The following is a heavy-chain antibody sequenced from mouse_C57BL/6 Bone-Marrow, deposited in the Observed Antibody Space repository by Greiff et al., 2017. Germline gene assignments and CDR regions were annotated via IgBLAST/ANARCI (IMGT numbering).Heavy chain of an antibody. Sequence: EVQGVETGGGLVQPGGSRGLSCEGSGFTFSGFWMSWVRQTPGKTLEWIGDINSDGSAINYAPSIKDRFTIVRDNDKSTLYLQMSNVRSEDTATYFCMRYGNYWYFDVWGTGTTVTVSS. CDR2: INSDGSAI. J-gene: IGHJ1*03. CDR1: GFTFSGFW. D-gene: IGHD2-1*01. V-gene: IGHV11-2*01. CDR3: MRYGNYWYFDV.